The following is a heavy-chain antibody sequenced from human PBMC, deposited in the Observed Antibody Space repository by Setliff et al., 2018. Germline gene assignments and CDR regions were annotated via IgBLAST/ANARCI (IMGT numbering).Heavy chain of an antibody. J-gene: IGHJ4*02. V-gene: IGHV1-18*01. CDR1: GYTFTNYG. D-gene: IGHD3-10*01. CDR2: ISVYNGNT. CDR3: ATHYYGSRIFDY. Sequence: ASVKVSCKASGYTFTNYGISWVRQAPGQGLEWMGWISVYNGNTNYAQKLQGRVTMTTDTSTSTAYMELRSLRSDDTAVYYCATHYYGSRIFDYWGQGTLVTVS.